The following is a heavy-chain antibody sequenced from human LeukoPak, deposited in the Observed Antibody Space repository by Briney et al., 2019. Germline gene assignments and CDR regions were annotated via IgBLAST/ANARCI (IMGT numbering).Heavy chain of an antibody. J-gene: IGHJ4*02. CDR2: ISYDGSNK. D-gene: IGHD3-10*01. CDR3: ARGKEYYYGSGTFDY. Sequence: GGSLRLSCAASGFTFSSYAMHWVRQAPGKGLEWVAVISYDGSNKYYADSVKGRFTISRDNSKNTLYLQMNSLRAEDTAVYYCARGKEYYYGSGTFDYWGQGTLVTVSS. V-gene: IGHV3-30-3*01. CDR1: GFTFSSYA.